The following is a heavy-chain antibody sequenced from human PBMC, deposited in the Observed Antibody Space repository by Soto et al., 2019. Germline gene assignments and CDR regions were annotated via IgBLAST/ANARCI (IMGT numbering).Heavy chain of an antibody. V-gene: IGHV3-7*01. Sequence: WGSLRLSCAASGFTFSNYWMSWVRQAPGKGLEWVANIKQDGSESNYADSVKGRFTISRDNAENSLYLQMTSLRAEDTAVYYCASARHIGPWGRGTLVTVSS. CDR3: ASARHIGP. CDR1: GFTFSNYW. J-gene: IGHJ5*02. CDR2: IKQDGSES. D-gene: IGHD2-21*01.